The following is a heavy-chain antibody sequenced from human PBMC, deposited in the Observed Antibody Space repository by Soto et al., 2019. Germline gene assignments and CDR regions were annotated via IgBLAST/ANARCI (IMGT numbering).Heavy chain of an antibody. V-gene: IGHV1-69*12. Sequence: QVQLVQSGAEVKKPESSVKVSCKAPGGTFSTCAISWVRQAPGQGLEWMGGIIPMFGTANYAQRFQDRVTITADESTNTVYMELSSLRSEDTAVYFCASGIQLWLRRINNGYSGWGKGTLVTVSS. CDR2: IIPMFGTA. J-gene: IGHJ4*02. D-gene: IGHD5-18*01. CDR1: GGTFSTCA. CDR3: ASGIQLWLRRINNGYSG.